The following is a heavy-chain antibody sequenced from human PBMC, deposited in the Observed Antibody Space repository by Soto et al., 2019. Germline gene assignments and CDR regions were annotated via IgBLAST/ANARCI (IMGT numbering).Heavy chain of an antibody. CDR1: GFTYSSYA. CDR2: ISYDGSNK. J-gene: IGHJ4*02. Sequence: QVKLVESGGGVVQPGRSLRLSCAASGFTYSSYAMHWVRQAPGKGLEWVAVISYDGSNKYYADSVKGRFTISRDNSKNTLYLQMNSLRAEDTAVYYCARFCISTSCYASFDYWGQGTLVTVSS. D-gene: IGHD2-2*01. CDR3: ARFCISTSCYASFDY. V-gene: IGHV3-30-3*01.